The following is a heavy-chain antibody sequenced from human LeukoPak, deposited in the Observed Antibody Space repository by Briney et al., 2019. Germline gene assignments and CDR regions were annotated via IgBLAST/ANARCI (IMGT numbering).Heavy chain of an antibody. J-gene: IGHJ4*02. CDR3: AKDSLRERIVGSTTRGVNDY. V-gene: IGHV3-30*02. CDR1: GFIFSSYG. CDR2: IRYDGRNK. D-gene: IGHD1-26*01. Sequence: GGSLRLSCAASGFIFSSYGMHWVRQAPGKGLEWVAFIRYDGRNKYYADSVKGRLTISRDNSKNTLYLQMNSLRGEDTAVYYCAKDSLRERIVGSTTRGVNDYWGQGTLVTVSS.